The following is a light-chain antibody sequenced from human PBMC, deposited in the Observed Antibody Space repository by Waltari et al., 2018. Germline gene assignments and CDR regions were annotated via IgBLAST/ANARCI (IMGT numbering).Light chain of an antibody. V-gene: IGLV2-14*03. CDR3: GSYTSSSSLDVV. J-gene: IGLJ3*02. CDR1: SSDIGGYNY. Sequence: QSALTQPASVSGSPGQSITIPCTGTSSDIGGYNYVSWYQQHPGKAPKVIIYEVSKRPSGFSQRFSGSKSGNTASLTISGLQADDEADYYCGSYTSSSSLDVVFGGGTELTVL. CDR2: EVS.